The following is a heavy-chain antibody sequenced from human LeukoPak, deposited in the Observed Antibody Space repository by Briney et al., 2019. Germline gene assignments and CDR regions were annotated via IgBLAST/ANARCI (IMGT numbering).Heavy chain of an antibody. CDR2: IIPILGIA. D-gene: IGHD4-17*01. CDR1: GGTFSSYA. CDR3: ARTTVTTYYYYYGMDV. V-gene: IGHV1-69*04. Sequence: GSSVKVSCKASGGTFSSYAISWVRQAPGQGLEWMGRIIPILGIANYAQKFQGRVTITADKSTSTAYMELSSLRSEDTAVHYCARTTVTTYYYYYGMDVWGQGTTVTVSS. J-gene: IGHJ6*02.